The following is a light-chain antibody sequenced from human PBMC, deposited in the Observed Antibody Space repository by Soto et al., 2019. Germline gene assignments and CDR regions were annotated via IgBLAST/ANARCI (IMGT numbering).Light chain of an antibody. CDR1: QSISSN. Sequence: EIVLTQSPGTLSLSPGERASLSCRASQSISSNLAWFQQKPGQAPRLLISGASTRATGIQARFSGRGSATEFSLTIRRLQSEDLAVYVCQQYNDWPWTVGQGNKGEIK. J-gene: IGKJ1*01. V-gene: IGKV3-15*01. CDR3: QQYNDWPWT. CDR2: GAS.